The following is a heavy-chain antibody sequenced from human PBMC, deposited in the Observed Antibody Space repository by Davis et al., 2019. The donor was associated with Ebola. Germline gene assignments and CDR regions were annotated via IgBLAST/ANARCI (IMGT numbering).Heavy chain of an antibody. V-gene: IGHV3-7*01. D-gene: IGHD1-14*01. CDR3: VKSITGSKGVGYYYGMDV. CDR1: GFSFSSYW. CDR2: IKQDGSEK. J-gene: IGHJ6*04. Sequence: GESLKISCAASGFSFSSYWMSWVRQAPGKGLEWVANIKQDGSEKYYGDSVKGRFTIARDNAKSSLHLQMDSLRAEDTAVYYCVKSITGSKGVGYYYGMDVWGKGTTVTVSS.